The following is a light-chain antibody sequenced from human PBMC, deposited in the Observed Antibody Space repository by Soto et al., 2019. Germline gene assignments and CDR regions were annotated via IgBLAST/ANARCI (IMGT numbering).Light chain of an antibody. V-gene: IGLV4-69*01. Sequence: QSVLTQSPSASASLGASVKLTCTLSSVHSSYAIAWHQQQPEKGPRYLMRLNSDGSHSKGDGIPDRFSGSSSGAERYLTISSLQSEDEADYYCQTWGTGLYVVFGGGTKLTVL. CDR1: SVHSSYA. J-gene: IGLJ2*01. CDR3: QTWGTGLYVV. CDR2: LNSDGSH.